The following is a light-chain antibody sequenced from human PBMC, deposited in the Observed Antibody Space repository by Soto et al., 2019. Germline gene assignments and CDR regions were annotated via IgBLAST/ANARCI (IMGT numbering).Light chain of an antibody. Sequence: EIVMTQSPATLSVSPGDKATLSCRASQSVSNNLAWYQQRPGQAPRLLIYFASTRATGIPARFSGSGSGTEFSLTFSSLQSEDLALYYCQQYNQWPLTFGGGTKVETK. CDR1: QSVSNN. J-gene: IGKJ4*01. CDR3: QQYNQWPLT. CDR2: FAS. V-gene: IGKV3-15*01.